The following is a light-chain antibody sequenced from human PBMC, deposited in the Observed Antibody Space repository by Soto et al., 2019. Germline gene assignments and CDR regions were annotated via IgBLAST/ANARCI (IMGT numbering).Light chain of an antibody. J-gene: IGLJ3*02. V-gene: IGLV4-60*02. CDR1: SGHSSYI. CDR3: ETWDSNPQNWV. CDR2: LEGSGSY. Sequence: QPVLTQSSSASASLGSSVKLTCTLSSGHSSYIIAWHQQQPGKAPRYLMKLEGSGSYNKGSGVPDRFSGSSSGADRYLTISNLPFEDEADYYCETWDSNPQNWVFGGGTKLTVL.